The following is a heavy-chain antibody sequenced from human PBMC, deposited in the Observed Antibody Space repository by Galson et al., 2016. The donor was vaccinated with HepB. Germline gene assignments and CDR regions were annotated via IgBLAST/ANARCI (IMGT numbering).Heavy chain of an antibody. J-gene: IGHJ4*02. D-gene: IGHD3-22*01. V-gene: IGHV4-30-2*06. CDR1: GGSISSDGYS. CDR3: ARAPYYYDSRPYYFDY. Sequence: TLSLTCAVSGGSISSDGYSWSWIRLSPGKGLEWIGYIYHTGSTYSNPSLKRRATISVDTSKNQFSLNLGSVTAADTAVYFCARAPYYYDSRPYYFDYWGPGTLVTVSS. CDR2: IYHTGST.